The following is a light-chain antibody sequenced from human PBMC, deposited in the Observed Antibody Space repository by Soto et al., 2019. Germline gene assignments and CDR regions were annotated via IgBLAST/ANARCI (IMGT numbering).Light chain of an antibody. Sequence: QAVVTQPPSVSGAPGQRVTISCTGSSSNIGAGYDVHWYQQLPGTAPKLLIYDNANRPSGVPDRFSGSKSDTSASLAITGLQAEDEADYYCQSYDSSLTAVVFGGGTKLTVL. V-gene: IGLV1-40*01. J-gene: IGLJ2*01. CDR3: QSYDSSLTAVV. CDR1: SSNIGAGYD. CDR2: DNA.